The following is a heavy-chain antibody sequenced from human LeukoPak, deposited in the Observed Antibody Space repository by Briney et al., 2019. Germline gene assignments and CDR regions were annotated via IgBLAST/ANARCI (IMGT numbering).Heavy chain of an antibody. CDR1: GFTFTNYG. CDR3: AGGRDYDILTGYY. J-gene: IGHJ4*02. V-gene: IGHV4-4*08. Sequence: GSLRLSCAASGFTFTNYGMSWFRQAPGKGLEWIGRIYTSGSTNYNPSLKSRVTISVDTSKNQFSLKLSSVTAADTAVYYCAGGRDYDILTGYYWGQGTLVTVSS. D-gene: IGHD3-9*01. CDR2: IYTSGST.